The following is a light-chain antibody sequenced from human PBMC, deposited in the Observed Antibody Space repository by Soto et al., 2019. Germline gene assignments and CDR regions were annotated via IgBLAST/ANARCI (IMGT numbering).Light chain of an antibody. CDR2: AAS. Sequence: DIQMNQTPSSLSASVGDKSTVTFRASQSISSSLNWYQQKPGKAPKLLIYAASSLQSGVPSRFSGSGSGTDFTLTISSLQPEDFATYYYQQSYSTPNTFGQGTRLEIK. V-gene: IGKV1-39*01. J-gene: IGKJ5*01. CDR3: QQSYSTPNT. CDR1: QSISSS.